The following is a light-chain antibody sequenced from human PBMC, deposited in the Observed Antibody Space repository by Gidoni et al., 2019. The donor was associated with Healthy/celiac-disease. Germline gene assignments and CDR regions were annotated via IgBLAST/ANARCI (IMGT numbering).Light chain of an antibody. CDR3: QQYNNWLRT. CDR2: GTS. V-gene: IGKV3-15*01. CDR1: QSVSSD. J-gene: IGKJ1*01. Sequence: EIVMTQSPATLSVSLGERATLSCRASQSVSSDLAWSQQKPGQAPRILIYGTSTRATGIPARFSGSGSGTEFTLTISSLQSEDFAVYYCQQYNNWLRTFGQGTKVEIK.